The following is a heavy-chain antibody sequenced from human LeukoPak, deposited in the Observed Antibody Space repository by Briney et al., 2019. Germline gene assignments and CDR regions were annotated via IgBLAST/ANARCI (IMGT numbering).Heavy chain of an antibody. V-gene: IGHV3-30*18. CDR2: ISYDGSNK. CDR3: AKGLFYDILTGYYNDY. D-gene: IGHD3-9*01. CDR1: GFTFSSYG. J-gene: IGHJ4*02. Sequence: GGSLRLSCAASGFTFSSYGMHWVRQAPGRGLEWVAVISYDGSNKYYADSVKGRFTISRDNSKNTLYLQMNSLRAEDTAVYYCAKGLFYDILTGYYNDYWGQGTLVTVSS.